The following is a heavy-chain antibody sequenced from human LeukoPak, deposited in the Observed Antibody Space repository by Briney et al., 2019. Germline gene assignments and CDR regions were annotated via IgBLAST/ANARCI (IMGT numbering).Heavy chain of an antibody. D-gene: IGHD3-10*01. CDR1: GFTFSSYS. Sequence: GGSLRLSCAASGFTFSSYSMNWVRQAPGKGLEWVSSISSSSSYIYYAGSVKGRLTISRDNAKNSLYLQMNSLRAEDTAVYYCARTMVRGVINSPFDYWGQGTLVTVSS. V-gene: IGHV3-21*01. CDR3: ARTMVRGVINSPFDY. CDR2: ISSSSSYI. J-gene: IGHJ4*02.